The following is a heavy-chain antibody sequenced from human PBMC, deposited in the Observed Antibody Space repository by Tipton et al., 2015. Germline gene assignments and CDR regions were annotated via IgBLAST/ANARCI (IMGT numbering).Heavy chain of an antibody. D-gene: IGHD3-22*01. CDR1: GFTFSSDW. CDR2: INSDGSST. CDR3: ARALTAYYYDSGGSTYYFDS. V-gene: IGHV3-74*01. J-gene: IGHJ4*02. Sequence: SLRLSCAASGFTFSSDWMHWVRQAPGKGLVWVSRINSDGSSTSYADSVKGRFTISRDNAKTTLYLQMNGLTAEDTAVYFCARALTAYYYDSGGSTYYFDSWGQGTLVTVSS.